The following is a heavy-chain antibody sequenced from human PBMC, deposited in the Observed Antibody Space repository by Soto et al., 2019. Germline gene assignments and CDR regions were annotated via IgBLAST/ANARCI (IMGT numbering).Heavy chain of an antibody. CDR2: ISYDGSNK. CDR1: GFTFSSYA. CDR3: ARDRIVGAIAFDY. Sequence: QVQLVESGGGVVQPGRSLRLSCAASGFTFSSYAMHWVRQAPGKGLEWVAVISYDGSNKYYADSVKGRFTISRDNSKNTLYLQMNSLRAEDTAVYYCARDRIVGAIAFDYWGQGTLVTVS. V-gene: IGHV3-30-3*01. J-gene: IGHJ4*02. D-gene: IGHD1-26*01.